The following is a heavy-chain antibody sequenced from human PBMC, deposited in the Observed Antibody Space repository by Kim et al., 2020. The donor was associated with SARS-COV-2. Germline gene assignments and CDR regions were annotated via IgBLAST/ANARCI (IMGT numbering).Heavy chain of an antibody. CDR3: ARHDWEAFYI. J-gene: IGHJ3*02. D-gene: IGHD2-21*01. CDR1: GGSISSSSYY. Sequence: SETLSLTCTVSGGSISSSSYYWGWIRQPPGKGLEWIGSIYYSGSTYYSPSLKSPVTISVDTSKNQFSLKLSSVTAADTAVYYCARHDWEAFYIWGQGTMVTVSS. CDR2: IYYSGST. V-gene: IGHV4-39*01.